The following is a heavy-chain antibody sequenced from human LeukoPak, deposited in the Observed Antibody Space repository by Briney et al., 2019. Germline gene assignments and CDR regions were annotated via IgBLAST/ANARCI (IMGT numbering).Heavy chain of an antibody. V-gene: IGHV4-39*07. CDR2: IHYSGST. D-gene: IGHD2-15*01. CDR1: GGSISSGSYY. Sequence: SQTLSLTCTVSGGSISSGSYYWSWIRQPPGKGLEWIGSIHYSGSTYYNPSLQSRVTISIDTSKNQFSLKLRFVTAADTAVYYCARVRCSGGSCPYYYYYYYMDVWGKGTTVTVSS. CDR3: ARVRCSGGSCPYYYYYYYMDV. J-gene: IGHJ6*03.